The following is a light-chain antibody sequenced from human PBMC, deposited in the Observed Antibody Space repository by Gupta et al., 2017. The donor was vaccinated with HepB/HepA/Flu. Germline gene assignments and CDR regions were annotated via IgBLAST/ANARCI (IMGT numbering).Light chain of an antibody. CDR3: QQSYSTLWT. CDR2: AAS. Sequence: DIQMPQSLSPLSASVGDRVTITGRASQSISSYLKWYQQKPGKAPKLLIYAASSLQSGVPSRFSGSGSGTDFTLTISSLQPEDFATYYCQQSYSTLWTFGQGTKVEIK. V-gene: IGKV1-39*01. CDR1: QSISSY. J-gene: IGKJ1*01.